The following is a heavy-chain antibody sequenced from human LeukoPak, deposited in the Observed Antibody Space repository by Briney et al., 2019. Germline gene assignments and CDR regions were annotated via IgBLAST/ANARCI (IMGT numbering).Heavy chain of an antibody. V-gene: IGHV1-8*03. Sequence: AASVKVSCKASGYTFTSYDINWVRQATGQGHEWMGWMNPNSGNTGYAQKFQGRVAITRNTSISTAYMELSSLRSEDTAVYYCARHKVVVVPGDYYYYMDVWGKGTTVTVSS. CDR3: ARHKVVVVPGDYYYYMDV. CDR1: GYTFTSYD. D-gene: IGHD3-22*01. J-gene: IGHJ6*03. CDR2: MNPNSGNT.